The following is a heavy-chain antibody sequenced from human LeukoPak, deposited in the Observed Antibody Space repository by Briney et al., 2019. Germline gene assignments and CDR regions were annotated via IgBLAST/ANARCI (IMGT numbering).Heavy chain of an antibody. V-gene: IGHV4-39*07. Sequence: PSETLSLTCTVSGGSISSGSYYWSWIRQPPGKGLECIGIIHHGGSTFYNPSLKSRVTISIDTSKNQFSLKLSSVTAADTAVYYCARVTLLPTHIDYWGQGALVTVSS. CDR2: IHHGGST. D-gene: IGHD2/OR15-2a*01. CDR3: ARVTLLPTHIDY. J-gene: IGHJ4*02. CDR1: GGSISSGSYY.